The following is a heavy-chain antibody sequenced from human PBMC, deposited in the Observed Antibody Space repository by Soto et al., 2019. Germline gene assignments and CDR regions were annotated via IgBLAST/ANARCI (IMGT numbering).Heavy chain of an antibody. CDR2: ISTDGSKK. V-gene: IGHV3-30*03. CDR1: GFTFINNG. CDR3: AMDLSGGSSRFDY. J-gene: IGHJ4*02. D-gene: IGHD2-15*01. Sequence: QVQLVESGGGVVQPGRSLRLSCVASGFTFINNGIHWVRQAPGKGLEWVAVISTDGSKKYYADSVKGRFTISRDNSKITMYLQMNRLRAEDTAVYYCAMDLSGGSSRFDYRGQGTLVTVSS.